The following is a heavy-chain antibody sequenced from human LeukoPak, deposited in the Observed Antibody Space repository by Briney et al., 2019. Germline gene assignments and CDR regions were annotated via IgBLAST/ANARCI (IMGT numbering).Heavy chain of an antibody. J-gene: IGHJ4*02. V-gene: IGHV5-51*01. CDR1: EYSFTSYW. CDR2: IHPGNPEI. D-gene: IGHD3-22*01. Sequence: RGESLKISCKACEYSFTSYWIGWVRQMPGKGLEWVGNIHPGNPEIRYSPSFQGQVTLSADKSISTAYLQWSSLKASDTAMYYCARRHYYYDRSGFYYYFDTWGQGTQVTVTS. CDR3: ARRHYYYDRSGFYYYFDT.